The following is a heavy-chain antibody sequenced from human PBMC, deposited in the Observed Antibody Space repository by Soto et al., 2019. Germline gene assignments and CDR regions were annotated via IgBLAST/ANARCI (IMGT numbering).Heavy chain of an antibody. V-gene: IGHV4-59*01. CDR1: CGSISIYY. CDR3: ARDSIAEATHGMDV. D-gene: IGHD6-13*01. Sequence: LSLTSTVSCGSISIYYWSWIRHPPGKGLEWIGYIYYSGSTNYNPSLKSRVTISVDTSKNQFSLKLSSVTAADTAVYYCARDSIAEATHGMDVWGQGTTVTVSS. CDR2: IYYSGST. J-gene: IGHJ6*01.